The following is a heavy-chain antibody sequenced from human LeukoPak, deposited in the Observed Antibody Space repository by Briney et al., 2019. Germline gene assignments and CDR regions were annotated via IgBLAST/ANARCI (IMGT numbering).Heavy chain of an antibody. D-gene: IGHD2-2*01. CDR1: GFTFSTYS. CDR3: ARGTSSGDAFGI. CDR2: ISSSSSYT. J-gene: IGHJ3*02. V-gene: IGHV3-21*04. Sequence: GGSLRLSCAASGFTFSTYSMNWVRQAPGEGLEWVSSISSSSSYTYYADSVKGRFTISRDNAKNSLFLQMNSLRTEDTAVFYCARGTSSGDAFGIWGQGTMVTVSS.